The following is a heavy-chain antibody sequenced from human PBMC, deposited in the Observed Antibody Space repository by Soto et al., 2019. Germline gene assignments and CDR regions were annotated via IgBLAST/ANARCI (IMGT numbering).Heavy chain of an antibody. V-gene: IGHV3-13*05. CDR1: GFTFSSYD. J-gene: IGHJ2*01. D-gene: IGHD4-4*01. Sequence: EVQLVESGGGLVQPGGSLRLSCAASGFTFSSYDMHWVRQATGKGLEWVSGIDTAGDPYYPDSVRGRFTISRENAKNSFYLQMNSLRAGDTAVYFCARRGFYSNYDWYFDLWGRGTLVTVSS. CDR2: IDTAGDP. CDR3: ARRGFYSNYDWYFDL.